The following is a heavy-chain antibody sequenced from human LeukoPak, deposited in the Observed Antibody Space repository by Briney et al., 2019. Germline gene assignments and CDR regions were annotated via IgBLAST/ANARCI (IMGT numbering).Heavy chain of an antibody. J-gene: IGHJ4*02. Sequence: GGSLRLSCAASGFTFSSHAMSWVRQAPGKGLEWVSAISGSGAGTYYADSAKGRLTISRDNSKNTVYLQMNNLRVEDTAVYYCAKKPYIGAAAGKFDYWGQGTLVTVSS. D-gene: IGHD6-13*01. V-gene: IGHV3-23*01. CDR3: AKKPYIGAAAGKFDY. CDR2: ISGSGAGT. CDR1: GFTFSSHA.